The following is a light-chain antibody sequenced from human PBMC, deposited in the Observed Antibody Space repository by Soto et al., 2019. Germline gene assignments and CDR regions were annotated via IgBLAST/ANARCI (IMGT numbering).Light chain of an antibody. CDR3: QQSYSTPQT. CDR1: QSISSY. V-gene: IGKV1-39*01. CDR2: AAS. J-gene: IGKJ1*01. Sequence: DIQMTQSPSSLSASVGDRFTIACRSSQSISSYLNWYQQKPGKAPKLLIYAASSLESGVPSRFSGSGSGTDFTLTIGSLQPEDFATYYCQQSYSTPQTFGQGTTVDI.